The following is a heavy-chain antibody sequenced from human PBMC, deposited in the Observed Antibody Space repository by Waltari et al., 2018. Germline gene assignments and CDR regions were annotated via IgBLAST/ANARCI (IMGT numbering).Heavy chain of an antibody. Sequence: QVQLVESGGGVVQPGRSLRLSCAASGFTFSSYAMHWVRQAPGKGLEWGAGISYDGRKKYYADSVKGRFTISRDNSKNTLYLQMNSLRAEDTAVYYCASERYSSSSGPEYFDYWGQGTLVTVSS. CDR2: ISYDGRKK. V-gene: IGHV3-30*01. D-gene: IGHD6-6*01. CDR1: GFTFSSYA. J-gene: IGHJ4*02. CDR3: ASERYSSSSGPEYFDY.